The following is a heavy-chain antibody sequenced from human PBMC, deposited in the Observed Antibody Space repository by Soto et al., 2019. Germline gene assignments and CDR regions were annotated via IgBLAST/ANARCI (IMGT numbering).Heavy chain of an antibody. CDR1: GFSLSTSGVG. CDR2: IYWNDDK. V-gene: IGHV2-5*01. J-gene: IGHJ5*02. D-gene: IGHD2-2*01. CDR3: AHRPVTVGVVPAATNWFDP. Sequence: SGPTLVKPTQTLTLTCTFSGFSLSTSGVGVGWIRQPPGKALEWLALIYWNDDKRYSPSLKSRLTITKDTSKNQVVLTMTNMDPVDTATYYCAHRPVTVGVVPAATNWFDPWGQGTLVTVSS.